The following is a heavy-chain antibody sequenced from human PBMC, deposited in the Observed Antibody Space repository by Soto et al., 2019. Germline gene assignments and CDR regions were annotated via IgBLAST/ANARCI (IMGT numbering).Heavy chain of an antibody. D-gene: IGHD6-19*01. CDR1: GGSISSSSYY. CDR3: ARHIGSGWNSYYYGMDV. J-gene: IGHJ6*02. V-gene: IGHV4-39*01. CDR2: IYYSGST. Sequence: SETLSLTCTVSGGSISSSSYYWGWIRQPPGKGLEWIGSIYYSGSTYYNPSLKSRVTISVDTSKNQFSLKLTSVTAADTAKYYCARHIGSGWNSYYYGMDVWGQGTTVTVSS.